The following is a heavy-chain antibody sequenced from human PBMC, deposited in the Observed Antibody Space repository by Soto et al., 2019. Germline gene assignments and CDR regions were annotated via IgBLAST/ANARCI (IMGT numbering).Heavy chain of an antibody. CDR3: VREACSSRGCSSRDYLAV. CDR2: IGIAGDT. Sequence: GGSLRLACAASGFTFSRSDMHWVRQATGGGLEWVSAIGIAGDTYYSDSVKGRFTISRENAKNSLYLQMNSLGVADTAVYYCVREACSSRGCSSRDYLAVWGRGTTVTVSS. D-gene: IGHD2-2*01. J-gene: IGHJ6*03. V-gene: IGHV3-13*01. CDR1: GFTFSRSD.